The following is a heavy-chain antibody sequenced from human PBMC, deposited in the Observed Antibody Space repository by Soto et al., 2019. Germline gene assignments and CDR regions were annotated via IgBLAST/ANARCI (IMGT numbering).Heavy chain of an antibody. CDR1: GGTFNSYS. CDR2: IIPVSGRP. J-gene: IGHJ5*02. V-gene: IGHV1-69*06. CDR3: TRRGRQSANWFDP. Sequence: QVQLVQSGAEVKTPGSSVKVSCKASGGTFNSYSIDWVRQAPGQGFEWMGGIIPVSGRPNYAQRFQGRVTFSADKSTNTVYLEVNSLTYEDTAVYYCTRRGRQSANWFDPWGQGTLVTVSS.